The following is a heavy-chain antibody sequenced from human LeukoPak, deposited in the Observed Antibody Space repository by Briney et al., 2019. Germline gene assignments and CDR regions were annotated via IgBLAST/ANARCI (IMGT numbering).Heavy chain of an antibody. CDR1: GGSISSYY. D-gene: IGHD3/OR15-3a*01. J-gene: IGHJ4*02. Sequence: SETLSLTCTVSGGSISSYYWSWVRQPPGKGLEWIGYIYYSGSTNYNPSLKSRVTISVDTSENQFSLKLSSVTAADTAVYYCARVSSALVCDYWGQGTLVTVSS. CDR2: IYYSGST. CDR3: ARVSSALVCDY. V-gene: IGHV4-59*01.